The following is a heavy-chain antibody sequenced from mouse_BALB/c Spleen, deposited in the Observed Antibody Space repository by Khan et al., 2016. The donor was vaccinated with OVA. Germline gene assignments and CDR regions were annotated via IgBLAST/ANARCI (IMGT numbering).Heavy chain of an antibody. V-gene: IGHV3-8*02. CDR1: GDSITSGY. D-gene: IGHD2-14*01. J-gene: IGHJ3*01. CDR3: ATSTYRYAFAY. CDR2: MIYSGNT. Sequence: VQLKQSGPSLVKPSQTLSPTCSVAGDSITSGYWSWIRKFPGNKLEYMGYMIYSGNTYYNPSLKSRISITRHTSKNQYYLQLNSVTTEDTATYYCATSTYRYAFAYWGQGTLVTVSA.